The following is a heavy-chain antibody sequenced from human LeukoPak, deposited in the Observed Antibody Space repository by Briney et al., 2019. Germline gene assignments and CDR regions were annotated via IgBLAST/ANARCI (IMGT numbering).Heavy chain of an antibody. D-gene: IGHD3-22*01. CDR2: IHYSGST. J-gene: IGHJ4*02. Sequence: PSETLSLTCSVSGGSISSYYWSWIRQPPGKGLAWIGYIHYSGSTNYNPSLKSRVTISVDTSKNQFSLKLSSVTAADTAVYYCARSILRYYYNASGYYPYYFDYWGQGMLVTVSS. CDR1: GGSISSYY. CDR3: ARSILRYYYNASGYYPYYFDY. V-gene: IGHV4-59*01.